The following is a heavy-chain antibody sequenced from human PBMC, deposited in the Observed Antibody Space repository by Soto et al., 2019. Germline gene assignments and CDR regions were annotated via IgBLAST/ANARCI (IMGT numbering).Heavy chain of an antibody. CDR1: GGTFSSYT. CDR3: ARDYCSGGSCHRFGY. V-gene: IGHV1-69*08. D-gene: IGHD2-15*01. J-gene: IGHJ4*02. Sequence: QVQLVQSGAEVKKPGSSVKVSCKASGGTFSSYTISWVRQAPGQGLEWMGRIIPILGIANYAQKFQGIVTITADKSTSTAYMELSSLRSEDTAVYYWARDYCSGGSCHRFGYWGQGTLVTVSS. CDR2: IIPILGIA.